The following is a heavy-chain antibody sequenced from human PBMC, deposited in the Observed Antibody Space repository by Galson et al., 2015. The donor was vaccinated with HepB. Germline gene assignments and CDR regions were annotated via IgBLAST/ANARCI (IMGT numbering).Heavy chain of an antibody. CDR1: GYTFTNYG. V-gene: IGHV1-18*01. D-gene: IGHD2-2*02. CDR3: ARDRYCSSTSCYTAHFDI. J-gene: IGHJ3*02. Sequence: SVKVPCKASGYTFTNYGISWVRQAPGQGLEWMGWTSAYNGATNYAQKLQDRVTMTTDTSTSTAYMELRSLRSDDTAVYYCARDRYCSSTSCYTAHFDIWGQGTMVTVSS. CDR2: TSAYNGAT.